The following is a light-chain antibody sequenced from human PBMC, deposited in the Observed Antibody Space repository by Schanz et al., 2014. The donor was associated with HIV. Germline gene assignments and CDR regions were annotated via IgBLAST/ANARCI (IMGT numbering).Light chain of an antibody. CDR1: QSISSW. J-gene: IGKJ2*01. CDR2: KAS. V-gene: IGKV1-5*03. Sequence: DIQMTQSPSTLSASVGARVTITCRASQSISSWLAWYQKKPETAPKLLIYKASSLESGVPSRFSGSGSGTEFTLTISSLQPDDFATYYCQQYDTYSYTFGQGTKLEIK. CDR3: QQYDTYSYT.